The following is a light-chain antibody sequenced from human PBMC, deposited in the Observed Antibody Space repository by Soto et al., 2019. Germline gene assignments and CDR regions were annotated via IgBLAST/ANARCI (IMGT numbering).Light chain of an antibody. V-gene: IGKV1-5*03. Sequence: DIPLTQSPSTLSASVGDRVTITCRASQSITNWLAWYQQKPGKAPKVLIHMASSLKSGVPSRFSGSGSGTEFTLTITSLQPDDSATYYCQQYNSLSSVSFGGGTKVAI. J-gene: IGKJ4*01. CDR3: QQYNSLSSVS. CDR2: MAS. CDR1: QSITNW.